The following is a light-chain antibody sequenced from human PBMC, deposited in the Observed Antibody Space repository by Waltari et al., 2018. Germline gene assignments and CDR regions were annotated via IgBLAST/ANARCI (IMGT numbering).Light chain of an antibody. V-gene: IGKV1-5*03. J-gene: IGKJ4*01. CDR3: QQYNTYPVT. CDR2: KAS. Sequence: IQITPSPSTLSDSVGDRVTITCRASQSMSIFFSWYQQKPGRGPKLLLSKASTLPSGVPSRFSGSGSGTEITLTISDLQPDDFATYYCQQYNTYPVTFGGGTKVEIK. CDR1: QSMSIF.